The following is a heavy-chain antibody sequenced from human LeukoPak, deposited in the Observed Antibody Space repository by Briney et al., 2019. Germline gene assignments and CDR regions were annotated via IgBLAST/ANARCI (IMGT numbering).Heavy chain of an antibody. CDR2: IWYDGSNK. CDR3: AKDRCSSTSCYDFDY. J-gene: IGHJ4*02. Sequence: GRSLRLSCAASGFTFSSYGMHWVRQAPGKGLEWVAVIWYDGSNKYYADSVKGRFTISRDNSKNTLYLQVNSLRAEDTAVYYCAKDRCSSTSCYDFDYWGQGTLVTVSS. V-gene: IGHV3-33*06. D-gene: IGHD2-2*01. CDR1: GFTFSSYG.